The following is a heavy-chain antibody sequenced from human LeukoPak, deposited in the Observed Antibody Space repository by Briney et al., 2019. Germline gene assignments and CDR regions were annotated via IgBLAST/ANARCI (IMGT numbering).Heavy chain of an antibody. CDR3: ARILVEQPINYYYGMDV. Sequence: GGSLRLSCAASGFTFSSYWMSWVRQAPGKGLGWVANIKQDGSEKYYVDSVKGRFTISRDNAKNSLYLQMNSLRAEDTAVYYCARILVEQPINYYYGMDVWGQGTTVTVSS. CDR1: GFTFSSYW. V-gene: IGHV3-7*01. CDR2: IKQDGSEK. D-gene: IGHD1/OR15-1a*01. J-gene: IGHJ6*02.